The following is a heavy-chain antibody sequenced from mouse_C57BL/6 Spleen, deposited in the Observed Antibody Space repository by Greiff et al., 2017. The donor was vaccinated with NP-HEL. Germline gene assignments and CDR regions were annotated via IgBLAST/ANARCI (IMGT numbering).Heavy chain of an antibody. CDR3: ARFSITTVVATSPFAMDY. CDR1: GYTFTDYY. CDR2: INPNNGGT. Sequence: EVQLQQSGPELVKPGASVKISCKASGYTFTDYYMNRVKQSHGKSLEWIGDINPNNGGTSYNQKFKGKATLTVDKSSSTAYMGLRSLTSEDSAVYYCARFSITTVVATSPFAMDYWGQGTSVTVSS. D-gene: IGHD1-1*01. V-gene: IGHV1-26*01. J-gene: IGHJ4*01.